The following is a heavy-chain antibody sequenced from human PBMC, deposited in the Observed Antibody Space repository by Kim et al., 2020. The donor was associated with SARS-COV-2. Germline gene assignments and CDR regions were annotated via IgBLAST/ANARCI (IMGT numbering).Heavy chain of an antibody. CDR1: GFTFSTYA. D-gene: IGHD3-10*02. CDR3: AKSLFGGFDY. J-gene: IGHJ4*02. CDR2: ISGNCRTT. Sequence: GGTLRLSCAASGFTFSTYAMSWVRQAPGQGLECVSAISGNCRTTSYADSVRGRFTISRDNSKNTLYLQMNSLRADDKAIYYCAKSLFGGFDYWGQGTRVTVYS. V-gene: IGHV3-23*01.